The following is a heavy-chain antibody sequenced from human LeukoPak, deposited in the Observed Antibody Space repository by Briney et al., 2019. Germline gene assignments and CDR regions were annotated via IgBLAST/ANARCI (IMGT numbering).Heavy chain of an antibody. CDR3: ARQLHDGGYSYGFRGWFDP. CDR2: INPNSGGT. V-gene: IGHV1-2*02. CDR1: GYTFTCYY. J-gene: IGHJ5*02. D-gene: IGHD5-18*01. Sequence: ASVKVSCKASGYTFTCYYMHWVRQAPGQGLEWMGWINPNSGGTNYAQKLQGRVTMTTDTSTSTAYMELRSLRSDDTAVYYCARQLHDGGYSYGFRGWFDPWGQGTLVTVSS.